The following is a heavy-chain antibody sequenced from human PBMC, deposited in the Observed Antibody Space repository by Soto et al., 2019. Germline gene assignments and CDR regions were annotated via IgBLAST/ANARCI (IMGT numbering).Heavy chain of an antibody. CDR2: IIPIFGTA. CDR3: AKIASSGWYYFDY. V-gene: IGHV1-69*13. D-gene: IGHD6-19*01. J-gene: IGHJ4*02. Sequence: GASVKVSCKASGYTFTSYYIHWVRQAPGQGLEWMGMIIPIFGTANYAQKFQGRVTITADESTSTAYMELSSLRSEDTAVYYCAKIASSGWYYFDYWGQGTLVTVSS. CDR1: GYTFTSYY.